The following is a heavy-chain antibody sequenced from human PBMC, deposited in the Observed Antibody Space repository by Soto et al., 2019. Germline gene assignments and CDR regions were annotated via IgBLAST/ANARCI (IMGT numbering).Heavy chain of an antibody. Sequence: PGGSLRLSCAASGCTFSSYAMSWVRQAPGKGLEWVSGISGSGGSTYYADSVKGRFTISRDNSKNTLSLQMNSLRADDTAVYYCAKVGPYSTSNRFDPWGQGTLVTVSS. D-gene: IGHD6-6*01. CDR3: AKVGPYSTSNRFDP. CDR1: GCTFSSYA. J-gene: IGHJ5*02. CDR2: ISGSGGST. V-gene: IGHV3-23*01.